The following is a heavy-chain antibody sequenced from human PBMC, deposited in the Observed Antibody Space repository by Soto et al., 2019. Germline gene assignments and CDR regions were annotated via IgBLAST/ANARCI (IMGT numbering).Heavy chain of an antibody. J-gene: IGHJ5*02. Sequence: SETLSLTCAVSGGSISSSNWWRWVRQPPGKGLEGIGEIYHSGSTNYNPSHKSRVTISVDKSKNQFCLKLSSVTAADTAVYYCARVGYSYGYEDNWFDPWGQGTLVTVSS. CDR2: IYHSGST. CDR1: GGSISSSNW. CDR3: ARVGYSYGYEDNWFDP. D-gene: IGHD5-18*01. V-gene: IGHV4-4*02.